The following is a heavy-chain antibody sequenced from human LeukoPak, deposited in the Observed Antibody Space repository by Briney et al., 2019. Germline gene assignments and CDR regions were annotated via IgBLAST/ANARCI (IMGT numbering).Heavy chain of an antibody. Sequence: PGGPLRLSCTASGFTFSDHYMDWVRQAPGTGLEWVGRIRNKPKSYTTENAASVRGRFTISRDDSKNSLYLQMNSLKAEDTAVYYCVRVGIGHQFDDYWGQGTLVTVSS. V-gene: IGHV3-72*01. J-gene: IGHJ4*02. D-gene: IGHD3-9*01. CDR3: VRVGIGHQFDDY. CDR1: GFTFSDHY. CDR2: IRNKPKSYTT.